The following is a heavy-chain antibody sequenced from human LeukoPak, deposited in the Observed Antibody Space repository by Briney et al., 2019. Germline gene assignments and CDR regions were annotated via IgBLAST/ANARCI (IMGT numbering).Heavy chain of an antibody. V-gene: IGHV3-23*01. CDR1: GITLSNYG. Sequence: GGSLRLSCAVSGITLSNYGMSWVRQAPGKGLEWVAGISDSGGRTNYAASVKGRFTISRDNPKNTLYLQMNSLRAEDTAVYFCAKRGVVIRVILVGFHKEAYYFDSWGQGALVTVPS. CDR2: ISDSGGRT. D-gene: IGHD3-22*01. CDR3: AKRGVVIRVILVGFHKEAYYFDS. J-gene: IGHJ4*02.